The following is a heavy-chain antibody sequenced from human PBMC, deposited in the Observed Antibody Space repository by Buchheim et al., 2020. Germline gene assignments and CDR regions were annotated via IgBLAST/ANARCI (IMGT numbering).Heavy chain of an antibody. CDR2: ISGSGGST. CDR3: AKDLSDVLLWFGELLGGFDY. V-gene: IGHV3-23*01. J-gene: IGHJ4*02. D-gene: IGHD3-10*01. CDR1: GFTFSSYA. Sequence: EVQLLESGGGLVQPGGSLRLSCAASGFTFSSYAMSWVRQAPGKGLEWVSAISGSGGSTYYADSVKDRFTISSGNSKNTLYLQMNSLRAEDTAVYYCAKDLSDVLLWFGELLGGFDYWGQGTL.